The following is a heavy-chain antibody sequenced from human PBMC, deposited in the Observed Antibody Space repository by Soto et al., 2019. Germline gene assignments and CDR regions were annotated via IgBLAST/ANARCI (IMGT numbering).Heavy chain of an antibody. J-gene: IGHJ5*02. CDR2: INHSGST. D-gene: IGHD6-13*01. Sequence: SETLSLTCAVYGGSFSGYYWSWIRQPPGKGLEWIGEINHSGSTNYNPSLKSRVTISVDTSKNQFSLKLSSVTAADTAVYYCAGDLIAAARTNWFDPWGQGTLVTVAS. CDR1: GGSFSGYY. CDR3: AGDLIAAARTNWFDP. V-gene: IGHV4-34*01.